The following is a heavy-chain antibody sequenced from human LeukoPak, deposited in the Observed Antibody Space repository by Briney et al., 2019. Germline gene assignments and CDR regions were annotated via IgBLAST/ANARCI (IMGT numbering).Heavy chain of an antibody. V-gene: IGHV4-34*01. CDR3: ARDLGLPPSWFDP. CDR1: Y. CDR2: INHSGST. Sequence: YWIGWVRQMPGKGLEWIGEINHSGSTNYNPSLKSRVTISVDTSKNQFSLKLSSVTAADTAVYYCARDLGLPPSWFDPWGQGTLVTVSS. J-gene: IGHJ5*02.